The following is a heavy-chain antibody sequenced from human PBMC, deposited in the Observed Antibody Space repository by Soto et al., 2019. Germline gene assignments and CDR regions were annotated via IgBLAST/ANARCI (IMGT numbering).Heavy chain of an antibody. V-gene: IGHV4-30-2*01. J-gene: IGHJ5*02. D-gene: IGHD4-17*01. Sequence: PSETLSLTCDVYSGSFSSGGYSWSWIRQPPGKGLEWIGYIYRSGSTSYNPSLKSRVTISVDRSKNQFSLNLTSVTAADTAVYYCARGGDYEKFDPWGQGTLVTVSS. CDR2: IYRSGST. CDR1: SGSFSSGGYS. CDR3: ARGGDYEKFDP.